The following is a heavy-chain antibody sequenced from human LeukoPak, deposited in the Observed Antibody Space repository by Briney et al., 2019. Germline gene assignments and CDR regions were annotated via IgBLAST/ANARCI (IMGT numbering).Heavy chain of an antibody. D-gene: IGHD6-19*01. J-gene: IGHJ5*02. Sequence: SETLSLTCTVSGGSISSGSYYWSWIRQHAGKGLEWIGEIKHSGSTNYNPSLKSRVTISVDKSKNQFSLKLSSVTAADTAVYYCARGTDDYSNVLGVAGTSNWFDPWGQGTLVTVSS. V-gene: IGHV4-61*10. CDR3: ARGTDDYSNVLGVAGTSNWFDP. CDR1: GGSISSGSYY. CDR2: IKHSGST.